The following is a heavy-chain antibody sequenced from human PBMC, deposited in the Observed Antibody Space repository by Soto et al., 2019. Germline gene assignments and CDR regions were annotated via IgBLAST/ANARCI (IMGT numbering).Heavy chain of an antibody. V-gene: IGHV2-5*02. CDR1: GFSLSTNRVG. CDR3: AHSPAYCSGPGCASFYY. J-gene: IGHJ4*02. CDR2: IYGDDNK. Sequence: QITLKESGPTLVKPTQTLTLTCTFSGFSLSTNRVGVGWIRQPPGKALEWITLIYGDDNKHYSPSLKTRLTIPKDTSKNQVVLKLTNRDPVDTATDYCAHSPAYCSGPGCASFYYWGLGTLGTGSS. D-gene: IGHD2-15*01.